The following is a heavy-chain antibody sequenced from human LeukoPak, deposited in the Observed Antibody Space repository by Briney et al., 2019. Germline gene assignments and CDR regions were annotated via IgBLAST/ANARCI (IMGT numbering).Heavy chain of an antibody. D-gene: IGHD3-3*01. V-gene: IGHV4-39*01. CDR3: ARHVSSVGVAVVITLIDS. J-gene: IGHJ4*02. Sequence: PSETLSLTCSLSGASLSSRTSYWGWIRQPPRKGLEWIGTIYSSGTTYYNPSLKSRVTISRDTSKNQVSLKVNSVTAADTATYYCARHVSSVGVAVVITLIDSWGQGILVTVSS. CDR1: GASLSSRTSY. CDR2: IYSSGTT.